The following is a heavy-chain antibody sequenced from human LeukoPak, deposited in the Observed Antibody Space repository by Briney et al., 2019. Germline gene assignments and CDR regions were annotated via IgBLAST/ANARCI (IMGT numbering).Heavy chain of an antibody. CDR1: GFTFSSYS. Sequence: GGSLRLSCAASGFTFSSYSMNWVRQAPGKGLEWVSSISSSSSYIYYADSVKGRFTISRDNSKNTLYLQMNSLRAEDTAVYYCARVDGDYEILGFDPWGQGTLVTVSS. CDR2: ISSSSSYI. J-gene: IGHJ5*02. D-gene: IGHD4-17*01. V-gene: IGHV3-21*04. CDR3: ARVDGDYEILGFDP.